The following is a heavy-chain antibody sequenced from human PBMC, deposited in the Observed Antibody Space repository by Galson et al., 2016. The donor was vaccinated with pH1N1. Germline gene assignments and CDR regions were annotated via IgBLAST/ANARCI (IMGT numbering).Heavy chain of an antibody. V-gene: IGHV5-51*03. J-gene: IGHJ4*02. D-gene: IGHD2-21*02. Sequence: QSGAEVKKPGESLKISCTGSGYDFSNYWIGWVRQMPGKGLEWMGIIYPGDSDTRYSPSFQGQVTLSADKSIDTAFLQWNSLKASDTAMYYCARHRGGGGGDSYYFDYWGQGALVTVSS. CDR2: IYPGDSDT. CDR1: GYDFSNYW. CDR3: ARHRGGGGGDSYYFDY.